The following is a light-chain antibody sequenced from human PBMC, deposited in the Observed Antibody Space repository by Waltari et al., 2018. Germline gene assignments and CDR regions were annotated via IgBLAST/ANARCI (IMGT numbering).Light chain of an antibody. CDR2: WAS. CDR3: QQFYSLPVT. CDR1: QRVLYSSNNKNY. J-gene: IGKJ4*01. Sequence: DIVMTQSPDSLAVSLGERDTINCKSIQRVLYSSNNKNYVSWYQQKPGQPPKLLVDWASTRESVVPDRFSGSGSGTDFSLTISSLQAEDVAVYYCQQFYSLPVTFGGGTNVEIK. V-gene: IGKV4-1*01.